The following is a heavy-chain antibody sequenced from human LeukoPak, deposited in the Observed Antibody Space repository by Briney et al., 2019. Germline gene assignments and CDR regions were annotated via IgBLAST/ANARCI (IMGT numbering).Heavy chain of an antibody. Sequence: GGSLRLSCAASGFTFSDYYMSWIRQAPGKGLEGVSYISSSSDYTKYADSVKGRFTISRDNAKNSLHLQMNSLRAEDTAVYYCARDSVQQLADYWGQGTLVTVSS. J-gene: IGHJ4*02. V-gene: IGHV3-11*06. CDR3: ARDSVQQLADY. CDR2: ISSSSDYT. D-gene: IGHD6-13*01. CDR1: GFTFSDYY.